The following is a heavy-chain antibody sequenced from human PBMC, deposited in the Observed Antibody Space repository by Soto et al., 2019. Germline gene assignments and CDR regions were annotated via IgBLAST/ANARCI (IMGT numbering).Heavy chain of an antibody. CDR2: IHSSGSI. CDR3: ARDLDGLHDDNSGPYPRPG. V-gene: IGHV4-30-4*01. D-gene: IGHD3-22*01. J-gene: IGHJ1*01. Sequence: PSETLSLTCTVSVGSISSDDYYWSWIRQAPGRGLEWIGYIHSSGSIYYNPSLKSRATMSIDTARNQFSLKVGSVTVADTAVYYCARDLDGLHDDNSGPYPRPGWGQGTLVTVSS. CDR1: VGSISSDDYY.